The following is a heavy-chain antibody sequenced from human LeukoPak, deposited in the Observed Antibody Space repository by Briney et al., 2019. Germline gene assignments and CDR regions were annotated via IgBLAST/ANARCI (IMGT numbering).Heavy chain of an antibody. CDR3: ARDRSIYCSSTSCRDD. D-gene: IGHD2-2*01. Sequence: GGSLRLSCAASGFTFSDYYMSWIRQAPGKGREWVSYISSSGSTIYYADSVKGRFTISRDNAKNSLYLQMNSLRAEDTAVYYCARDRSIYCSSTSCRDDWGQGTLVTVSS. J-gene: IGHJ4*02. CDR1: GFTFSDYY. CDR2: ISSSGSTI. V-gene: IGHV3-11*01.